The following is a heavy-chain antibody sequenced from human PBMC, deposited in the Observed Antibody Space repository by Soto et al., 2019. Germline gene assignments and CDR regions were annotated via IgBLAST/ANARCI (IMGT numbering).Heavy chain of an antibody. V-gene: IGHV1-18*01. CDR2: ISAYNGNT. J-gene: IGHJ5*02. D-gene: IGHD6-6*01. CDR1: GYTFTSYG. Sequence: GPVKVSCKASGYTFTSYGISWVRQAPGQGLEWMGWISAYNGNTNYAQKLQGRVTMTTDTSTSTAYMELRSLRSDDTAVYYCARAQGWLVGDWLDPWGQGTLVTVSS. CDR3: ARAQGWLVGDWLDP.